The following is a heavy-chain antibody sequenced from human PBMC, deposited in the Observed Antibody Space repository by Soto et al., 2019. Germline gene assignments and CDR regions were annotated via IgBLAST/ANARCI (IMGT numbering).Heavy chain of an antibody. CDR2: INPNSGGT. Sequence: ASVNVSCKASGYTFTGYYMHWVRQAPGQGLEWMGWINPNSGGTNYAQKFQGRVTMTRDTSISTAYMELSRLRSDDTAVYYCARDRGYDWRGHNWFDPWGQGTLVIVYS. D-gene: IGHD5-12*01. CDR3: ARDRGYDWRGHNWFDP. V-gene: IGHV1-2*02. CDR1: GYTFTGYY. J-gene: IGHJ5*02.